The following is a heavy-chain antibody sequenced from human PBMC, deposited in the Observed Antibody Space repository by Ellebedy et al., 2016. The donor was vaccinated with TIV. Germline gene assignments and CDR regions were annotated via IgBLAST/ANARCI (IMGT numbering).Heavy chain of an antibody. J-gene: IGHJ6*02. V-gene: IGHV3-33*08. CDR1: GFTFSSYG. Sequence: GGSLRLSCAASGFTFSSYGMHWVRQAPGKGLEWVAVIWYDGSNKYYADSVKGRFTISRDNSKNTLYLQMNSLRAEDTAVYYCARDPVGRYFDWSPSASDYGMDVWGQGTTVTVSS. D-gene: IGHD3-9*01. CDR2: IWYDGSNK. CDR3: ARDPVGRYFDWSPSASDYGMDV.